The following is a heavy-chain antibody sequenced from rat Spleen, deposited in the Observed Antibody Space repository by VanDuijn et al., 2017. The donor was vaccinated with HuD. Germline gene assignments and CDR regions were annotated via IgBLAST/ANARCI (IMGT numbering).Heavy chain of an antibody. CDR2: ITKTGGSI. Sequence: EVQLVESGGELVQPGRSLRLSCVVSGITFNNYWMNWIRQAPGKGLEWVASITKTGGSIYYPESVKGRFAISRDNAKSTLYLQMDSLRSEDTATYYCARQGRGYGYNGGYVMDAWGQGASVTVSS. CDR3: ARQGRGYGYNGGYVMDA. J-gene: IGHJ4*01. D-gene: IGHD1-9*01. CDR1: GITFNNYW. V-gene: IGHV5-31*01.